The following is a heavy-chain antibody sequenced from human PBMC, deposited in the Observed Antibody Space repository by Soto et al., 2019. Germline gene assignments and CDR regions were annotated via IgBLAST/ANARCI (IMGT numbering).Heavy chain of an antibody. Sequence: QVQLVQSGAEVKKSGASMKVSCKASGYTFSHYGISWVRQAPGQGLEWMGWVTGYDGNANSAQRFQGRVTMTTDTSTNTAYMDLRRLTSDDTAVYYCARTTHEEPTFDYWGQGTLVTVSS. V-gene: IGHV1-18*01. J-gene: IGHJ4*02. D-gene: IGHD1-26*01. CDR3: ARTTHEEPTFDY. CDR2: VTGYDGNA. CDR1: GYTFSHYG.